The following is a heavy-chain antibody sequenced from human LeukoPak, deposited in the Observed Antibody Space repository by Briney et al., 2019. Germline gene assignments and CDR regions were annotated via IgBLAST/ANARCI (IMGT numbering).Heavy chain of an antibody. Sequence: SETLSLTCAVYGGSSFSNYYWSWIRQTPGGALEWIGEINHSGYTNYNPSLKSRVTLSIDTSKNQFSLRLNSVTAADTAVYYCSRQVVGNDYWGQGTLVTVAS. D-gene: IGHD3-22*01. J-gene: IGHJ4*02. V-gene: IGHV4-34*01. CDR1: GGSSFSNYY. CDR2: INHSGYT. CDR3: SRQVVGNDY.